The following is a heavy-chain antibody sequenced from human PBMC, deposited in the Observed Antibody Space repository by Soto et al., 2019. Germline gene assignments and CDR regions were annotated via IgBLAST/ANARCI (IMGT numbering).Heavy chain of an antibody. CDR1: GFSLNTGGVG. CDR3: ARRRGGFGGGWTTPYFDY. V-gene: IGHV2-5*02. J-gene: IGHJ4*02. CDR2: IYLDDDK. Sequence: QITLKESGPTVVKPTQTLTLTCSLSGFSLNTGGVGVGWIRQPPGKALEWLAVIYLDDDKRWNPSLRDRLTINRDASDDQVVLTVTNMDPVDTGTYYCARRRGGFGGGWTTPYFDYWGQGTLVTVSS. D-gene: IGHD6-19*01.